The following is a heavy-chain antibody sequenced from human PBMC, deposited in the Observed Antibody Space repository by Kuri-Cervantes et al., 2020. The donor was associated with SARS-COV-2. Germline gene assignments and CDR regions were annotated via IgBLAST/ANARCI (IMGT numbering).Heavy chain of an antibody. D-gene: IGHD6-19*01. CDR1: GYTFTGYY. CDR2: INPNSVGT. V-gene: IGHV1-2*02. Sequence: GGSLRLSCKASGYTFTGYYMHWVRQAPGHGLEWMGGINPNSVGTNYAQKFQGRVTMTRDTSISTAYMELSRLRSDDTAVYYCARGDGWAVAGTSGWFDPWGQGTLVTVSS. J-gene: IGHJ5*02. CDR3: ARGDGWAVAGTSGWFDP.